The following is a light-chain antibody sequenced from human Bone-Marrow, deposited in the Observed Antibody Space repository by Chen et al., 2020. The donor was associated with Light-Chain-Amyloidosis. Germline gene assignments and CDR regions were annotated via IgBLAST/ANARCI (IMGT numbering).Light chain of an antibody. J-gene: IGLJ3*02. CDR3: GTWDIRLGTVM. V-gene: IGLV1-51*01. Sequence: QSVLTQPPSVSAAPGQKVTISCSGSTSNIGNNFVSWYQQFPGTAPKLLIYDSNRRPSGIPDRFSGSKSGTSATLGITGLQTGDEADYYCGTWDIRLGTVMFGGGTKLTVL. CDR1: TSNIGNNF. CDR2: DSN.